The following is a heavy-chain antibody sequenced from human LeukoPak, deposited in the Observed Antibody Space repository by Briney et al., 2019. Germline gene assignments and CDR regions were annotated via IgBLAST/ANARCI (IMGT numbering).Heavy chain of an antibody. CDR2: IIPIFGTA. V-gene: IGHV1-69*05. CDR1: GGTFSSYA. Sequence: SVKVSCKASGGTFSSYAISWVRQAPGQGLEWMGGIIPIFGTANYAQKFQGRVTITTDESTSTAYMELSSLRSEDTAVYYCASRTPRYQLPNTYYYYYMDVWGKGTTVTVSS. D-gene: IGHD2-2*01. J-gene: IGHJ6*03. CDR3: ASRTPRYQLPNTYYYYYMDV.